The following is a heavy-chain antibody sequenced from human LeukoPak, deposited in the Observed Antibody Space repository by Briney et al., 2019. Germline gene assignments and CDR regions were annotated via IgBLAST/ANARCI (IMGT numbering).Heavy chain of an antibody. CDR2: IIPSFGTA. V-gene: IGHV1-69*05. Sequence: SVKVSCKASGGTFSSYAISWVRQAPGQGLEWMGGIIPSFGTANYAQKFQGRVTITTDESTSTAYMELSSLRSEDTAVYYCARGGGSRRVQGGVTYYYYMDVWGKGTTVTVSS. D-gene: IGHD2-8*01. CDR3: ARGGGSRRVQGGVTYYYYMDV. J-gene: IGHJ6*03. CDR1: GGTFSSYA.